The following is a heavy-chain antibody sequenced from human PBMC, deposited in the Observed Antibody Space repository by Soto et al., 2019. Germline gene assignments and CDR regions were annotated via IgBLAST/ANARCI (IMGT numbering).Heavy chain of an antibody. CDR1: GFTFKGCA. J-gene: IGHJ4*02. D-gene: IGHD2-21*02. Sequence: PGGSLRLSCSTSGFTFKGCAISWVRQAPGKGLEWVSGISGSGGATYYTDSVEGRFTISKDFSKNTVSLQMTGLRVDDTAVYYCARTRTAFYRYYFDSWGQGALVTV. V-gene: IGHV3-23*01. CDR2: ISGSGGAT. CDR3: ARTRTAFYRYYFDS.